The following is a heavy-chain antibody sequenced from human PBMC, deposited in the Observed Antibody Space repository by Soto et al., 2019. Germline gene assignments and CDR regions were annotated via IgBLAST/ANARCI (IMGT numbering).Heavy chain of an antibody. CDR2: TYYRSKWYN. CDR3: ARYVDIVATVPGYYYYGMDV. CDR1: GDSVSSNSAA. D-gene: IGHD5-12*01. J-gene: IGHJ6*02. V-gene: IGHV6-1*01. Sequence: SQTLSLTCAIAGDSVSSNSAAWNWIRQSPSRGLEWLGRTYYRSKWYNDYAVSVKSRITINLDTSKNQFSLQLNSVTPEDTAVYYCARYVDIVATVPGYYYYGMDVWGQGTTVTVSS.